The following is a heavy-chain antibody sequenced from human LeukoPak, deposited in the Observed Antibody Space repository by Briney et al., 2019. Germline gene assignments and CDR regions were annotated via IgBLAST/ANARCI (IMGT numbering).Heavy chain of an antibody. Sequence: SETLSLTCTVSGGSISSYYWSWIRQPPGKGLEWIGYIYYSGSTNCNPSLKSRVTISVDTSKNQFSLKLSSVTAADTAVYYCARTTNGDYDYWGLGTLVTVSS. CDR1: GGSISSYY. V-gene: IGHV4-59*01. J-gene: IGHJ4*02. D-gene: IGHD4-17*01. CDR3: ARTTNGDYDY. CDR2: IYYSGST.